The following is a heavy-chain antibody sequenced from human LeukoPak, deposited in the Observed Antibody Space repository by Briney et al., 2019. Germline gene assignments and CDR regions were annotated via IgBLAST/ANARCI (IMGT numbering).Heavy chain of an antibody. D-gene: IGHD1-26*01. Sequence: SETLSLTCTVSGYSISSGYYWGWIRQPPGKGLEWIGSICHSGSTYYNPSLKSRVTISVDTSKNRFSLRLTSLTAADTAVYYCARGGALILVGDCDFWGQGTLVTVSS. CDR1: GYSISSGYY. V-gene: IGHV4-38-2*02. J-gene: IGHJ4*02. CDR3: ARGGALILVGDCDF. CDR2: ICHSGST.